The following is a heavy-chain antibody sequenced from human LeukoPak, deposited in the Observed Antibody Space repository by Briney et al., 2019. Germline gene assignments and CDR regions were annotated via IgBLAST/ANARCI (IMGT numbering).Heavy chain of an antibody. CDR2: IWYDGSNK. V-gene: IGHV3-33*01. CDR1: GFTFTTYG. CDR3: AAGEPYVY. D-gene: IGHD1-14*01. J-gene: IGHJ4*02. Sequence: GVLRLSCAASGFTFTTYGMHWVRQAPGKGLEWVAIIWYDGSNKYYADSVKGRFTVSRDNSKNTLYLQMNSLRAEDTAVYYCAAGEPYVYWGQGTLVTVSS.